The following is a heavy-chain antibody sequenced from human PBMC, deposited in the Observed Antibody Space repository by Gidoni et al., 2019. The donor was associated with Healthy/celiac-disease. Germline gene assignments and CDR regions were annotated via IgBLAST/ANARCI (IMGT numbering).Heavy chain of an antibody. J-gene: IGHJ4*02. CDR1: GFTFRSYA. D-gene: IGHD3-16*01. CDR3: AREGSTEDYVWGGFFDY. V-gene: IGHV3-30-3*01. CDR2: RSYDGSNK. Sequence: VQLVASGGGVVQPGSSLRLSCAASGFTFRSYAMHWVSQAPGKGLEWVAVRSYDGSNKYYADSVKGRFTISRDNAKNSLYLQMNSLRAEDTAVYYCAREGSTEDYVWGGFFDYWGQGTLVTVSS.